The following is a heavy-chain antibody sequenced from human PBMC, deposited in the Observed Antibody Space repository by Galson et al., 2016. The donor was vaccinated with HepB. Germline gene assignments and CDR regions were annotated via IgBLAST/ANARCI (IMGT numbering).Heavy chain of an antibody. D-gene: IGHD3-16*01. J-gene: IGHJ6*02. CDR3: VGADTCYYGLDV. Sequence: SLRLSCAASGFTFSYYDMNWVRQAPGKGLEWVAVISYDGSNKYYADSVTGRFTISRDNSRNTLYLQMNSLRGEDTAVYYCVGADTCYYGLDVWGQGTTVTVS. CDR1: GFTFSYYD. CDR2: ISYDGSNK. V-gene: IGHV3-30*03.